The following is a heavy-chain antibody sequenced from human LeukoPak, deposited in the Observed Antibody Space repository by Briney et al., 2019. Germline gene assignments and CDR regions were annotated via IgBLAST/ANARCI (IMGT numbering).Heavy chain of an antibody. Sequence: ASVKVSCKASGYTFTSYGISWVRQAPGQGLEWMGGIIPIFGTANYAQKFQGRVTITADESTSTAYMELSSLRSEDTAVYYCASNEPYYYGSGSYSPYYYYYMDVWGKGTTVTISS. J-gene: IGHJ6*03. CDR1: GYTFTSYG. V-gene: IGHV1-69*01. CDR3: ASNEPYYYGSGSYSPYYYYYMDV. CDR2: IIPIFGTA. D-gene: IGHD3-10*01.